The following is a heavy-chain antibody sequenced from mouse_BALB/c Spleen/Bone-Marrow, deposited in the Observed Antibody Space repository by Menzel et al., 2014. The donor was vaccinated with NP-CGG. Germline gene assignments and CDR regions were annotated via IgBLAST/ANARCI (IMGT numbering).Heavy chain of an antibody. D-gene: IGHD3-1*01. V-gene: IGHV1-81*01. Sequence: QVQLQQSGPELVKPGAPVKMSCKASGYTFTDYVISWVKQRTGQGLEWIGEIYPGSGSTYYNEKFRGKATLTADKSSNTAYMQLSSLTSEDSAVYFCARGLGLPFYAMDYWGQGTSVTVSS. CDR1: GYTFTDYV. CDR2: IYPGSGST. J-gene: IGHJ4*01. CDR3: ARGLGLPFYAMDY.